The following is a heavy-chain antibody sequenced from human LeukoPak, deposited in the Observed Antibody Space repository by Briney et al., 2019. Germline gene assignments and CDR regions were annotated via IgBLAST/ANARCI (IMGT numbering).Heavy chain of an antibody. D-gene: IGHD6-19*01. V-gene: IGHV4-30-2*01. CDR1: GGSISSGGYS. CDR2: IYHSGST. CDR3: ARSQIPLLSIAVAPYYFDY. Sequence: SETLSLTCAVSGGSISSGGYSWSWIRQPPGKGLEWIGYIYHSGSTYYNPSLKCRVTISVDRSKNQFSLKLSSVTAADTAVYYCARSQIPLLSIAVAPYYFDYWGQGTLVTVSS. J-gene: IGHJ4*02.